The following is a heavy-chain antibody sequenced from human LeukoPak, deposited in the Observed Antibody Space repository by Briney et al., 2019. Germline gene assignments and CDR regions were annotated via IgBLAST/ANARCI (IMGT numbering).Heavy chain of an antibody. Sequence: GGSLRLSCAASRFTFSNYVMHWVRQAPGKGLEWVAVISYDGSDKYSTDSVKGRFTISRDNSKNTLYLQMNSLRPEDTAVYYCAGHFGAWHYFDYWGQGTLVTVSS. J-gene: IGHJ4*02. CDR1: RFTFSNYV. CDR2: ISYDGSDK. CDR3: AGHFGAWHYFDY. D-gene: IGHD3-3*01. V-gene: IGHV3-30*03.